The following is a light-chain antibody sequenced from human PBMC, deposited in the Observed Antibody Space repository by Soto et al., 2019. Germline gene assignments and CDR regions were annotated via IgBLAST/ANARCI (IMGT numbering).Light chain of an antibody. J-gene: IGKJ5*01. V-gene: IGKV3-20*01. Sequence: EIVLTQSPATLSLSPGERATLSCRASQSVRSERLAWYQQKRGQAPTLLIFDASSRASGTPERFSGSGSGTDFTLTISRLEPEDFAVYYCQQHGISHITFGQGTRLEIK. CDR2: DAS. CDR3: QQHGISHIT. CDR1: QSVRSER.